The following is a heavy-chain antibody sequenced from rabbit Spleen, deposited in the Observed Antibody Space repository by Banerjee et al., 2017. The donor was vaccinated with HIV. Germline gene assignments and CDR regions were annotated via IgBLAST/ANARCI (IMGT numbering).Heavy chain of an antibody. V-gene: IGHV1S45*01. CDR1: GVSFSVSSY. CDR2: IYAGSSGAT. D-gene: IGHD4-1*01. CDR3: ARDLAGVIGWNFCL. J-gene: IGHJ4*01. Sequence: QEQLVESGGGLVQPEGSLTLTCKASGVSFSVSSYMCWVRQAPGKGLEWIACIYAGSSGATYSATWAKGRFTISKTSSTTVTLEMTSLTAADTATYFCARDLAGVIGWNFCLWGQGTLVTVS.